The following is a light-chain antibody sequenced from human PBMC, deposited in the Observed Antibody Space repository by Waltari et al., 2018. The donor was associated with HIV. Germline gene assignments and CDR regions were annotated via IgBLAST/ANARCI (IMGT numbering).Light chain of an antibody. V-gene: IGLV1-44*01. Sequence: QSVLTQPPSASGTPGQRVTISCSGSSSNIVDNPVTWYHQVPGTAPQVLIYSNNQRPSGVPDRFSGSKSGTSVSLAISGLQSEDEADYYCATWDDSLNEWVFGGGTKLTVL. CDR2: SNN. J-gene: IGLJ3*02. CDR3: ATWDDSLNEWV. CDR1: SSNIVDNP.